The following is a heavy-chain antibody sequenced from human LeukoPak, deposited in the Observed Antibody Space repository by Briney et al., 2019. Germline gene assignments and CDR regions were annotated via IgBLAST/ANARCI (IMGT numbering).Heavy chain of an antibody. CDR1: GFTFSNYE. CDR2: ISSSGSTM. CDR3: VRDESGHYDFDY. J-gene: IGHJ4*02. Sequence: PGGSLRLSCVASGFTFSNYEMNWVRQAPGKGLEWVSHISSSGSTMHYADSVKGRFTISKDNARNSLFLQMNSLRGEDTAVYYCVRDESGHYDFDYWGQGTLVTVSS. D-gene: IGHD4-17*01. V-gene: IGHV3-48*03.